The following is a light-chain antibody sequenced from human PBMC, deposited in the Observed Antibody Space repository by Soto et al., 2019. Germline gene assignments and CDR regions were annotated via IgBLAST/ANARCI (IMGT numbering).Light chain of an antibody. J-gene: IGKJ4*01. CDR2: DAS. Sequence: DIQMTQSPWSVSXXVGXXXXXXXLASQGISSWLAWYQQKPGKAPKLLIYDASSLESGVPSRFSGSGSGTEFTLTISSLQPDDFATYYCQQYNSYPLTFGGGTKV. V-gene: IGKV1-5*01. CDR3: QQYNSYPLT. CDR1: QGISSW.